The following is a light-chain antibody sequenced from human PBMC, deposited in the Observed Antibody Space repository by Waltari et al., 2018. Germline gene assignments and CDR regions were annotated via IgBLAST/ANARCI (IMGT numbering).Light chain of an antibody. J-gene: IGLJ2*01. CDR2: GKN. V-gene: IGLV3-19*01. Sequence: SSELTQDPAVSVALGQTVRITCQGDSLSSSYASWYQQKPGPAPLLVIYGKNNRPSGIPDRFSGSSSGNTASLTITGAQAEDEADYYCNSRDSSGNHLVFGGGTKLTVL. CDR1: SLSSSY. CDR3: NSRDSSGNHLV.